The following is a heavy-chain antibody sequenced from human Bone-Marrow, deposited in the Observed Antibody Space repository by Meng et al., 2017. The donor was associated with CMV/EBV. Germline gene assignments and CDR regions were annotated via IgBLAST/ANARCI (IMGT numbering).Heavy chain of an antibody. CDR1: GYTFTSYG. Sequence: ASVKVSCKASGYTFTSYGISWVRQAPGRGLEWMGWISAYNGNTNYAQKLQGRVTMTTDTSTSTAYMELRSLRSDDTAVYYCARDASPRFLEWLSYYYYYGMDVWGQGTTVTVSS. J-gene: IGHJ6*02. V-gene: IGHV1-18*01. D-gene: IGHD3-3*01. CDR3: ARDASPRFLEWLSYYYYYGMDV. CDR2: ISAYNGNT.